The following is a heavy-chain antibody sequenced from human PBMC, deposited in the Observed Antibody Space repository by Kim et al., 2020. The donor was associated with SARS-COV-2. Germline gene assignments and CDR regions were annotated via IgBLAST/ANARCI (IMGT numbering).Heavy chain of an antibody. CDR3: VREGYYDSSGYYNHDAFDI. J-gene: IGHJ3*02. CDR2: MYYSGST. Sequence: SETLSLTCTVSGASISSYYWSWIRQPPGKGLEWIGYMYYSGSTSYNPSLKSRVTISIDTSKNQFSLKLNSVTAADTAVYYCVREGYYDSSGYYNHDAFDIWGQGTMVTVSS. CDR1: GASISSYY. V-gene: IGHV4-59*01. D-gene: IGHD3-22*01.